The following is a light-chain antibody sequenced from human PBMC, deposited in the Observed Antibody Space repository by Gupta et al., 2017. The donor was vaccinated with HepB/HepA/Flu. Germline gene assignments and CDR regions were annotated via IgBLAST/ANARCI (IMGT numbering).Light chain of an antibody. CDR2: EVN. V-gene: IGLV2-8*01. CDR1: RSDVGGYNH. J-gene: IGLJ2*01. Sequence: QSALTQPPSASGSPGQSVTISCPGTRSDVGGYNHVSWYQQHPGTAPKLMIFEVNQRPSGVPYRFSGSKSGNTASLTVSGLQADDEANYYCSSYAGSNNVVFGGGTKLTVL. CDR3: SSYAGSNNVV.